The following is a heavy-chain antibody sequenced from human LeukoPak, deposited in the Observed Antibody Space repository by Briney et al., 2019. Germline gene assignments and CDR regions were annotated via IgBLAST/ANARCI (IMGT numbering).Heavy chain of an antibody. CDR2: ISGSGGST. Sequence: GGSLRLSCAASGFTFSSYGMSWVRQAPGKGLEWVSAISGSGGSTYYADSVKGRFTISRDNSKNTLYLQMNSLRAEDTAVYYCAKGEYYYGSGSYYSDYFDYWGQGTLVTVSS. V-gene: IGHV3-23*01. CDR1: GFTFSSYG. CDR3: AKGEYYYGSGSYYSDYFDY. D-gene: IGHD3-10*01. J-gene: IGHJ4*02.